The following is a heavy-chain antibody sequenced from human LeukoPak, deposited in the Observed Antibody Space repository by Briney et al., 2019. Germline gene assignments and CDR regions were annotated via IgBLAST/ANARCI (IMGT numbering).Heavy chain of an antibody. CDR1: GGSFSSYY. V-gene: IGHV4-59*01. J-gene: IGHJ4*02. D-gene: IGHD6-13*01. CDR3: AGGYSSSWGLFDY. Sequence: NPSETLSLTCTVSGGSFSSYYWSWIRQPPGKGLEWIGYIYYSGSTNYNPSLKSRVTISVDTSKNQFSLKLSSVTAADTAVYYCAGGYSSSWGLFDYWGQGTLVIVSS. CDR2: IYYSGST.